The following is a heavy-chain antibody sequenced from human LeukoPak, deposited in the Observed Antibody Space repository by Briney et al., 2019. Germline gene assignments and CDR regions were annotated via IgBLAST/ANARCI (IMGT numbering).Heavy chain of an antibody. Sequence: PSETLSLTCTVSGGSISGYYWSWIRQPPGKGLEWIGEINHSGSTNYNPSLKSRVTISVDTSKNQFSLKLSSVTAADTAVYYCARGGYDSPFDYWGQGTLVTVSS. V-gene: IGHV4-34*01. CDR3: ARGGYDSPFDY. D-gene: IGHD5-12*01. CDR2: INHSGST. CDR1: GGSISGYY. J-gene: IGHJ4*02.